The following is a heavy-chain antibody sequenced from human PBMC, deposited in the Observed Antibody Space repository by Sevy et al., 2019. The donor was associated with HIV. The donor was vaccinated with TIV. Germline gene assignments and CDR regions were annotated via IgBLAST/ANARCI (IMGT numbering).Heavy chain of an antibody. CDR3: TRDLPPSATTVAHFYY. Sequence: GGSLRLSCAASGFPFINYAMSWVRQAPGKGLEWVSYISSSGNTISYSDSVKGRFTISRDNAKNSLYLQMNSLRVEDTAIYYCTRDLPPSATTVAHFYYWGQGTLVTVSS. J-gene: IGHJ4*02. CDR1: GFPFINYA. CDR2: ISSSGNTI. D-gene: IGHD4-17*01. V-gene: IGHV3-48*03.